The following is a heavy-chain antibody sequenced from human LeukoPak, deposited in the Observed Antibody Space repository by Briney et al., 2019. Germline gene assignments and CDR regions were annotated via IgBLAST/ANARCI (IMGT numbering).Heavy chain of an antibody. CDR3: AKAVGYCSGGSCYWGAFDI. Sequence: PGRSLRLSCAASGFTFSSYGMHWVRQAPGKGLEWVAVISYDGSNKYYADSVKGRFTISRDNSKNTLYLQMNSLRAEDTAVYYCAKAVGYCSGGSCYWGAFDIWGQGTMVTVSS. D-gene: IGHD2-15*01. J-gene: IGHJ3*02. CDR2: ISYDGSNK. V-gene: IGHV3-30*18. CDR1: GFTFSSYG.